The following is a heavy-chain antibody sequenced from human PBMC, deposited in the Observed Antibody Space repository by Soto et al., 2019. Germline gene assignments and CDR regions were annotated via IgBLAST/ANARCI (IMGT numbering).Heavy chain of an antibody. CDR2: IKSKAGSATP. D-gene: IGHD1-26*01. J-gene: IGHJ4*02. Sequence: VQVVESGGGLVKPGGSLRLSCTVSGLTFSDAWLNWVRQAPGKGLEWVGRIKSKAGSATPDYAAPVKGRFTISRDDSQGRLYLQMNSLQTVGTAVYYCIWESKFYSAWRWGQGALVTVST. CDR1: GLTFSDAW. CDR3: IWESKFYSAWR. V-gene: IGHV3-15*07.